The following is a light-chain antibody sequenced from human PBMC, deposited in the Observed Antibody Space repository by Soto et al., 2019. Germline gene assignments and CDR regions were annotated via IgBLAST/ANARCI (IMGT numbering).Light chain of an antibody. CDR3: CSYAGSSTPVV. V-gene: IGLV2-23*01. Sequence: QSVLTQAASVSGSPGQSITISCTGTSSDVGSYNLVSWYQQHPGKAPKLMIYEGSKRPSGVSNRFSGSKSGNTASLTISGLQAEDEADYYCCSYAGSSTPVVFGGGTKLTVL. CDR1: SSDVGSYNL. CDR2: EGS. J-gene: IGLJ2*01.